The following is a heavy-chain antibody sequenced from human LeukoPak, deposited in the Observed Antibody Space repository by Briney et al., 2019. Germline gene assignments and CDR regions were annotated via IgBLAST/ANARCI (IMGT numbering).Heavy chain of an antibody. V-gene: IGHV4-61*05. J-gene: IGHJ3*02. Sequence: SETLSLTCTVSGGSISSSSHYWSWIRQPPGKGLEWIGYIYSSETTEYKPSLKSRVTISADTSKNQFSLKLTSVTAADTAIYYCARRNDFDIWGQGTMVTVSS. CDR2: IYSSETT. CDR1: GGSISSSSHY. CDR3: ARRNDFDI.